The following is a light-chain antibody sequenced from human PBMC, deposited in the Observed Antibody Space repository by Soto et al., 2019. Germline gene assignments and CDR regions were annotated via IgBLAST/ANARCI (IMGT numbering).Light chain of an antibody. CDR2: DVT. CDR3: SSYSRSGNYV. CDR1: SSDIGGYTY. Sequence: QSVLTQPASVSGSPGQSITISCTGTSSDIGGYTYVSWYQQRPGKAPELMIYDVTNRPSGVSNRFSGSKSGNTASLTISGLQAEDEADYYCSSYSRSGNYVFGTGTKVTVL. V-gene: IGLV2-14*03. J-gene: IGLJ1*01.